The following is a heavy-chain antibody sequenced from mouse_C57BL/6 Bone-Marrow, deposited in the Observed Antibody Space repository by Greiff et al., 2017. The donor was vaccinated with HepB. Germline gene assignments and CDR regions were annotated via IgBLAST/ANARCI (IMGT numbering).Heavy chain of an antibody. D-gene: IGHD2-3*01. CDR2: IDPEAGGT. CDR1: GYTFTDYE. CDR3: TRHGDGYYGHFDY. V-gene: IGHV1-15*01. J-gene: IGHJ2*01. Sequence: VQLQQSGAELVRPGASVTLSCKASGYTFTDYEMHWVKQTPVHGLEWIGAIDPEAGGTAYNQKFKGKAILTADKSSSTAYMELRSLTSEDSAVYYCTRHGDGYYGHFDYWGQGTTLTVSS.